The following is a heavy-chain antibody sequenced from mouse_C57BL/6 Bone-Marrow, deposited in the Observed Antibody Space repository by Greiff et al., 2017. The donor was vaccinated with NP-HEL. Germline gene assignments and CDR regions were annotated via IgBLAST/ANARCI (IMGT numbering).Heavy chain of an antibody. CDR1: GYTFTDYN. J-gene: IGHJ1*03. CDR2: INPNNGGT. V-gene: IGHV1-18*01. CDR3: ARRYDGSSCGWYFDV. Sequence: VQLQQSGPELVKPGASVKIPCKASGYTFTDYNMDWVKQSHGKSLEWIGDINPNNGGTIYNQKFKGKATLTVDKSSSTAYMELRSLTSEDTAVYYCARRYDGSSCGWYFDVWGTGTTVTVSS. D-gene: IGHD1-1*01.